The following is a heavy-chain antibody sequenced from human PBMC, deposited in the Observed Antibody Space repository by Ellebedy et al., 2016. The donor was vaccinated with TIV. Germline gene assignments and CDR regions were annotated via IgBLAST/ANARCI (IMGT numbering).Heavy chain of an antibody. CDR3: ARRGSYGDYAGQINSGFDT. Sequence: PGGSLRLSCAASGFSFRSYWMGWVRQAPGKGLEWVANIYQDGGVQSYVDSVKGRFTITRDNADNSLFLQMNRLRPEDTAVYFCARRGSYGDYAGQINSGFDTWGRGTLVAVSS. D-gene: IGHD4-17*01. CDR2: IYQDGGVQ. CDR1: GFSFRSYW. J-gene: IGHJ5*02. V-gene: IGHV3-7*01.